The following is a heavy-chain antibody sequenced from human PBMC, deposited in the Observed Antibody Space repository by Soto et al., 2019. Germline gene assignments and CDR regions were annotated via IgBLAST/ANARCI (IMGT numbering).Heavy chain of an antibody. Sequence: ASVKVSCKASGYTFSNYATHWVRQAPGQRLEWMGWINAGNGKTKYSQNFQGRVTITRDTSASTAYMELSSLRSEDTAVYYCANNGDYYYYGMDVWSQGTTVTVSS. CDR1: GYTFSNYA. V-gene: IGHV1-3*01. D-gene: IGHD4-17*01. CDR2: INAGNGKT. CDR3: ANNGDYYYYGMDV. J-gene: IGHJ6*02.